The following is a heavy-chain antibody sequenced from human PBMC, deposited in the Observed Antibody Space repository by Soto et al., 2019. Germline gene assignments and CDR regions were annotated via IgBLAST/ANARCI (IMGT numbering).Heavy chain of an antibody. Sequence: QVQLVQSGAEVKKPGSSVKVSCKASGGTFSSYAISWVRQAPGQGLEWMGGIIPIFGTADYAQKFQGRVTITADESTSTAYRELSSLRSEDTAVYYCAGLIAAAGPPHSPRYYYGMDVWGQGTTVTVSS. D-gene: IGHD6-13*01. CDR1: GGTFSSYA. CDR2: IIPIFGTA. J-gene: IGHJ6*02. V-gene: IGHV1-69*12. CDR3: AGLIAAAGPPHSPRYYYGMDV.